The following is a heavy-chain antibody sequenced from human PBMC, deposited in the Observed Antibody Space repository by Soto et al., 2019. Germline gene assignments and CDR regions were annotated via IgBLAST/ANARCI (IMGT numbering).Heavy chain of an antibody. CDR1: DGSISTNNYY. J-gene: IGHJ4*02. CDR2: IYCTGIP. V-gene: IGHV4-39*01. D-gene: IGHD6-19*01. Sequence: PSETLSLTCTVSDGSISTNNYYWGWLRQPPGKGLEYIGAIYCTGIPYFNPSLKSRVTISIDKSENQFSLRLNSVTAADTAVYFCARATDDSSEALLGSVFDYWSQRTLVTVSS. CDR3: ARATDDSSEALLGSVFDY.